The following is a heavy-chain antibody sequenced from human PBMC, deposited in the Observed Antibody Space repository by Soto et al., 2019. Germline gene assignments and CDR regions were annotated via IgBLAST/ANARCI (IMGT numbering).Heavy chain of an antibody. J-gene: IGHJ5*02. D-gene: IGHD6-13*01. CDR1: GYSFTSYW. CDR2: IYPGDSDT. V-gene: IGHV5-51*01. CDR3: ARHVAQQLHNWFAP. Sequence: PGESLNIYCKGSGYSFTSYWIGWVRQMPGKGLEGMGIIYPGDSDTRYSPSFQGQVTISADESISTAYLQWSSLKASDTAMYYCARHVAQQLHNWFAPWGKETLAPVS.